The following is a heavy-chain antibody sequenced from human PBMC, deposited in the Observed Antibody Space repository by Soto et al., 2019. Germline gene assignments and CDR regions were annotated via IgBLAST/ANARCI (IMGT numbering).Heavy chain of an antibody. J-gene: IGHJ4*02. D-gene: IGHD4-4*01. CDR1: GFTFSNYA. V-gene: IGHV3-15*01. CDR2: IKSKIDGGTT. CDR3: FTDRQFRPAY. Sequence: GGSLRLSCAASGFTFSNYAVTWVRQAPGKGLEWVGRIKSKIDGGTTDYAALVKGRFTILRDDSRSRVYLQMNSLKTEDTALYYCFTDRQFRPAYWGQGTLVTVSS.